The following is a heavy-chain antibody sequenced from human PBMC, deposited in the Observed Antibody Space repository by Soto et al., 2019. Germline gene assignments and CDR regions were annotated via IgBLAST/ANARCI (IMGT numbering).Heavy chain of an antibody. J-gene: IGHJ4*02. V-gene: IGHV4-34*01. CDR2: INHSGST. CDR1: VGSFSGYY. Sequence: PSETLSLTCAVYVGSFSGYYWSLIRQPPGKGLECIWEINHSGSTNYNPSLKSRVTISVDTSKNQFSLKLSSVTAADTAVYYCARGRYCSGGSCYSRGAIEYWGQGTMVTVSS. D-gene: IGHD2-15*01. CDR3: ARGRYCSGGSCYSRGAIEY.